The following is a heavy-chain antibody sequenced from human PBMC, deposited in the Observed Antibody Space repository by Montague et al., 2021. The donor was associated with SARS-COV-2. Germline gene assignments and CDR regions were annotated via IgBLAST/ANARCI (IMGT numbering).Heavy chain of an antibody. Sequence: SETLSLTCTVSGDSIRSYHWTWIRQPPGKGLEWIGRISDSGRTIYNPSLKSRATISVDTSKNQFFLNLRSMVAADTAIYYCTKDRGIAAADNYYYGMDVWGPGTTGTVSS. J-gene: IGHJ6*02. CDR3: TKDRGIAAADNYYYGMDV. V-gene: IGHV4-59*13. D-gene: IGHD6-13*01. CDR2: ISDSGRT. CDR1: GDSIRSYH.